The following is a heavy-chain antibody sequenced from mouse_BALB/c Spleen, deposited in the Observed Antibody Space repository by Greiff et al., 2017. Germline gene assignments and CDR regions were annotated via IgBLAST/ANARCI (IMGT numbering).Heavy chain of an antibody. J-gene: IGHJ1*01. CDR3: AREGYDSRYFDV. D-gene: IGHD2-2*01. V-gene: IGHV1-67*01. CDR1: SYTFTDYA. CDR2: ISTYYGNT. Sequence: VMLVESGPELVRPGVSVKISCKGSSYTFTDYAMHWVKQSHAKSLEWIGVISTYYGNTNYNQKFKGKATMTVDKSSSTAYMELARLTSEDSAVYYCAREGYDSRYFDVWGAGTTVTVSS.